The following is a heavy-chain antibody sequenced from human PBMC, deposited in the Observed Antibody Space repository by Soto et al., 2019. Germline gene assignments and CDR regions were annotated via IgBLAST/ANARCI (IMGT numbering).Heavy chain of an antibody. V-gene: IGHV3-30-3*01. Sequence: GVSLRLSCGASGLPFLSYAMHGFRQAPGKGLEWVAVISYDGSNKYYADSVKGRFTISRDNSKNTLYLQMNSLRAEDTAVYYCARAQRYYDLWSGYGSPRPADYYYYGMDVWGQGTTVTVSS. CDR2: ISYDGSNK. CDR3: ARAQRYYDLWSGYGSPRPADYYYYGMDV. CDR1: GLPFLSYA. J-gene: IGHJ6*02. D-gene: IGHD3-3*01.